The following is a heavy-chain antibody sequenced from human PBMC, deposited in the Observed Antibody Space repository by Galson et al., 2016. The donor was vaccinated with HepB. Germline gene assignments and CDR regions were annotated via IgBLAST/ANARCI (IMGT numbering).Heavy chain of an antibody. Sequence: CAISGDSVSSNSAAWNWIRQSPSRGLEWLGRTYYRSKWHGDYAMSVRGRIIINHDTSKNQCSPQLNSVTPEGTAVYYCARQAYGMDVWGQGTTVTVSS. J-gene: IGHJ6*02. CDR2: TYYRSKWHG. V-gene: IGHV6-1*01. CDR3: ARQAYGMDV. CDR1: GDSVSSNSAA.